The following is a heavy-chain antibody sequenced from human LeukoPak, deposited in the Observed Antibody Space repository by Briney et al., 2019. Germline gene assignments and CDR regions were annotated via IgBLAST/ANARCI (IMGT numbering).Heavy chain of an antibody. CDR3: ARDPSAHFDY. Sequence: PGGSLRLSCAASGFTFSSYSMNWVRQAPGKGLEWVSYISSSSSTIYYADSVKGRFTISRDNAKNSLYLQMNSLRAEDTAVYYCARDPSAHFDYWGQGTLVTVSS. V-gene: IGHV3-48*01. J-gene: IGHJ4*02. CDR2: ISSSSSTI. CDR1: GFTFSSYS.